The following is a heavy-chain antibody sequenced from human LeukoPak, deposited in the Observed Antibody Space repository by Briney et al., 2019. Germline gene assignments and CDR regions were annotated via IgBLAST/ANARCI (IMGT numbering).Heavy chain of an antibody. D-gene: IGHD4-17*01. CDR2: IYYSGST. CDR1: GGSISSSSYY. J-gene: IGHJ4*02. Sequence: PSETLSLTCTVSGGSISSSSYYWGWIRQPPGKGLEWIGSIYYSGSTYYNPSLKSRVTISVDTSKNQFSLKLSSVTAADTAVYYCARQGRMTTVTTLLYWGQGTLATVSS. CDR3: ARQGRMTTVTTLLY. V-gene: IGHV4-39*01.